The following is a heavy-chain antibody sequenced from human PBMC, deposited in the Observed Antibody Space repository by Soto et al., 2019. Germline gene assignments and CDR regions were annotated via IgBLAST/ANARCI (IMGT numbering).Heavy chain of an antibody. CDR3: ARHVFLRGVIITPLDY. CDR1: GGSISSSSYY. J-gene: IGHJ4*02. CDR2: IYYSGST. Sequence: QLQLQESGPGLVKPSETLSLTCTVSGGSISSSSYYWGWIRQPPGKGLEWIGSIYYSGSTYYNPSLKSRVTISVDTSKNQFSLKLSSVTAADTAVYYCARHVFLRGVIITPLDYWGQGTLVTVSS. V-gene: IGHV4-39*01. D-gene: IGHD3-10*01.